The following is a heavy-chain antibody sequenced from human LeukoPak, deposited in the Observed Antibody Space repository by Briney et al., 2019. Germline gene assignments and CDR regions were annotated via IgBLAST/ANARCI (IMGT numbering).Heavy chain of an antibody. CDR3: AKRSWPDDAFDI. V-gene: IGHV3-11*01. D-gene: IGHD6-13*01. CDR1: GFTFSDYY. J-gene: IGHJ3*02. Sequence: KPGGSLRLSCAASGFTFSDYYMSWIRQAPGKGLEWVSYISSSGSTIYYADSVKGRFTISRDNAKNSLYLQMNSLRAEDTAVYYCAKRSWPDDAFDIWGQGTMVTVSS. CDR2: ISSSGSTI.